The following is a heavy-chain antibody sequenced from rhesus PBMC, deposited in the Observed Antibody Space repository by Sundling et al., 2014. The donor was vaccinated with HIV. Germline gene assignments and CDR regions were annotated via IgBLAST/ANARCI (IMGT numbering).Heavy chain of an antibody. CDR1: GFTFSSYG. CDR2: INSGGGST. Sequence: EVQLVETGGGLVQPGGSLKLSCAASGFTFSSYGMSWVRQAPGKGLEWVSAINSGGGSTYYADSVKGRFTISRDNSKNTLSLQMNSLRAEDTAVYYCAKGAYLFDYWGQGVLVTVSS. V-gene: IGHV3S42*01. CDR3: AKGAYLFDY. J-gene: IGHJ4*01.